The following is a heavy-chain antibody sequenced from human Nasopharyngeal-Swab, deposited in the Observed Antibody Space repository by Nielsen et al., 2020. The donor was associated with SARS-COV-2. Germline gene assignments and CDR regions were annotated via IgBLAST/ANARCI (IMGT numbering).Heavy chain of an antibody. V-gene: IGHV4-39*01. Sequence: SETLSLTCTVSGGSISSSSYYWGWIRQPPGKGLEWIGSIYYSGSTYYNPSLKSRVTISVDTSKNQFSLKLSSVTAADTAVYYCARLTFGGYNSVDYWGQGTLVTVSS. D-gene: IGHD5-24*01. CDR2: IYYSGST. CDR3: ARLTFGGYNSVDY. CDR1: GGSISSSSYY. J-gene: IGHJ4*02.